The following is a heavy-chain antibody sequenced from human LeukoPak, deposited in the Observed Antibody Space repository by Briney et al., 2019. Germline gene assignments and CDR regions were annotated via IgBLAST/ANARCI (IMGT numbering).Heavy chain of an antibody. J-gene: IGHJ4*02. CDR1: GYRFTNYW. V-gene: IGHV5-10-1*01. Sequence: GESLRISCKGSGYRFTNYWISWVRQMPGKGLEWMGRIDPSDSYTNYSPSFQGHVTISADKSISTAYLQWSSLKASDTAMYYCGRHLRTGGDYDYWGQGTLVTVSS. CDR2: IDPSDSYT. CDR3: GRHLRTGGDYDY. D-gene: IGHD2-8*02.